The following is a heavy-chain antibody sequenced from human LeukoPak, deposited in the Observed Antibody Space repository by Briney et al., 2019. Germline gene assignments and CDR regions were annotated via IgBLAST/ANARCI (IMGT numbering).Heavy chain of an antibody. V-gene: IGHV3-23*01. J-gene: IGHJ4*02. CDR1: GFTFSSYA. CDR2: ISGSGGST. D-gene: IGHD5-12*01. Sequence: PRGSLRLSCAASGFTFSSYAMSWVRQAPGKGLERVSAISGSGGSTYYADSVKGRFTISRDNSKNTLYLQMNSLRAEDTAVYYCAKGQWLDYYFDYWGQGTLVTVSS. CDR3: AKGQWLDYYFDY.